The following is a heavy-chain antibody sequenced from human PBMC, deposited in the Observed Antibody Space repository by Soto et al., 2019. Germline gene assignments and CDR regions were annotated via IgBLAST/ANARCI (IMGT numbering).Heavy chain of an antibody. CDR2: IYPGDSDT. CDR3: ARPISNFRYYNSATDV. V-gene: IGHV5-51*07. J-gene: IGHJ6*02. Sequence: GQTLTSSVKGCGDTVSDYWRGSVHQLPGKGLEWMGIIYPGDSDTRYSPSFQGHVTITVDKSTSTAYLQWNTLKASDTAMYYCARPISNFRYYNSATDVRRHGTTVPVS. CDR1: GDTVSDYW. D-gene: IGHD1-1*01.